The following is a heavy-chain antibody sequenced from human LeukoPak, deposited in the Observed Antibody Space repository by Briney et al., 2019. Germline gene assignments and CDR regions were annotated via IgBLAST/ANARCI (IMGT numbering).Heavy chain of an antibody. V-gene: IGHV4-30-2*01. J-gene: IGHJ4*02. CDR1: SGSISSGGYS. CDR3: ASGIGGYFDY. D-gene: IGHD1-26*01. CDR2: IYHSGST. Sequence: PSETLSLTCAVSSGSISSGGYSWSWIRQPPGKGLEWIGYIYHSGSTYYNPSLKSRVTISVDRSKNQFSLKLSSVTAADTAVYYCASGIGGYFDYWGQGTLVTVSS.